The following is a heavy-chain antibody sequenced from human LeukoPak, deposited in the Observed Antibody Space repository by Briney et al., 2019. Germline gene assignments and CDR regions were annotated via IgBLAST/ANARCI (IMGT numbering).Heavy chain of an antibody. D-gene: IGHD5-18*01. CDR3: ARDRSGTAMPSYYFDY. CDR1: GFTFDDYG. J-gene: IGHJ4*02. Sequence: GGSLRLSCAASGFTFDDYGMSWVRQAPGKGLEWVSSINWNGGSTGYADSVKGRFTISRDNAKNSLYLQMNSLRAEDTALYYCARDRSGTAMPSYYFDYWGQGTLVTVSS. CDR2: INWNGGST. V-gene: IGHV3-20*04.